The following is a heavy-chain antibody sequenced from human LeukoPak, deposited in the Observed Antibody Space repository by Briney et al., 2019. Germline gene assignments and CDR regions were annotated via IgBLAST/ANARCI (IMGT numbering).Heavy chain of an antibody. D-gene: IGHD2-15*01. Sequence: SETLSLTCTVSGGSISSSSYYWGWIRQPPGKGLEWIGSIYYSGSTYYNPSLKSRVTISVDTSKNQFSLKLSSVTAADTAVYYCARQPPVVVAVTGWFDPWGQGTLVTVSS. CDR3: ARQPPVVVAVTGWFDP. CDR2: IYYSGST. J-gene: IGHJ5*02. V-gene: IGHV4-39*07. CDR1: GGSISSSSYY.